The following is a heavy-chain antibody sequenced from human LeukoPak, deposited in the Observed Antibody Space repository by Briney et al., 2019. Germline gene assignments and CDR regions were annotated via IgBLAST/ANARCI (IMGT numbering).Heavy chain of an antibody. CDR2: IYYSGST. D-gene: IGHD3-22*01. CDR1: GGSISSSSYY. Sequence: SETLSLTCTVSGGSISSSSYYWGWIRQPPGKGLEWIGSIYYSGSTYYNPSLKSRVTISVDTSKNQFSLKLSSVTAADTAVYYCARDRHREYYYDSSGYWRYFDLWGRGTLVTVSS. J-gene: IGHJ2*01. V-gene: IGHV4-39*07. CDR3: ARDRHREYYYDSSGYWRYFDL.